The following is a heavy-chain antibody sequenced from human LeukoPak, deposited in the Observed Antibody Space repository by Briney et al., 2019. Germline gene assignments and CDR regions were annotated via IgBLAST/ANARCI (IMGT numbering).Heavy chain of an antibody. CDR2: ISSSSSYI. D-gene: IGHD6-13*01. Sequence: PGGSLRLSCAASGFTFSSYSMNWVRQAPGKGLGWVSSISSSSSYIYYADSVKGRFTISRDNSKNTLYLQMNSLRAEDTAVYYCAKGGIAAAGTIDYWGQGTLVTVSS. J-gene: IGHJ4*02. CDR3: AKGGIAAAGTIDY. CDR1: GFTFSSYS. V-gene: IGHV3-21*04.